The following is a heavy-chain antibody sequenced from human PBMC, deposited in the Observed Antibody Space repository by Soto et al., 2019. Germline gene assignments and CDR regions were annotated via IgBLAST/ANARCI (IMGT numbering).Heavy chain of an antibody. CDR2: ISAYNGNT. CDR3: ARASDDSSGYYYDLYYFDY. J-gene: IGHJ4*02. CDR1: GYTFTSYG. V-gene: IGHV1-18*01. D-gene: IGHD3-22*01. Sequence: ASVKVFCKASGYTFTSYGISWVRQAPGQGLEWMGWISAYNGNTNYAQKLQGRVTMTTDTSTSTAYMELRSLRSDDTAVYYCARASDDSSGYYYDLYYFDYWGQGTLVTVSS.